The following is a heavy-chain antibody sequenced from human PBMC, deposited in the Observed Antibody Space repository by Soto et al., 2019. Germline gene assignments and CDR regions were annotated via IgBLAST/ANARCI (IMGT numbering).Heavy chain of an antibody. D-gene: IGHD3-22*01. Sequence: SGPTLVNPTQTLTLTCTFSGFSLSTSGMCVSWIRQPPGKALEWLALIDWDDEKYYSTSLKTRLTISKDTSKNQVVLTMTNMDPVDTATYYCARTTLTYYYDSSGYHFGYWGQGTLVTVSS. J-gene: IGHJ4*02. CDR1: GFSLSTSGMC. CDR2: IDWDDEK. CDR3: ARTTLTYYYDSSGYHFGY. V-gene: IGHV2-70*01.